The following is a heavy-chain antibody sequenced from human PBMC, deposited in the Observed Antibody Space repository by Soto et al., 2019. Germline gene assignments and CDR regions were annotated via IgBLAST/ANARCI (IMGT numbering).Heavy chain of an antibody. J-gene: IGHJ4*02. CDR2: ISSSGSTI. D-gene: IGHD6-13*01. V-gene: IGHV3-48*03. CDR3: ARFGGGSSWYPYYFDY. CDR1: GFTFSSYE. Sequence: EVQLVESGGGLVQPGGSLRLSCAASGFTFSSYEMNWVRQAPGKGLEWVSDISSSGSTIYYADSVKGRFAISRDNAKNSLYLEMNSLRAEDTAVYYCARFGGGSSWYPYYFDYWGQGTLVTVSS.